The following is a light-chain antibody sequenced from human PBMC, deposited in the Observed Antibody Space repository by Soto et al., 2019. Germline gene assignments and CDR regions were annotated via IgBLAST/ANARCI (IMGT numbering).Light chain of an antibody. V-gene: IGKV1-39*01. CDR3: QQSYSSQYT. Sequence: DIQMTQSPSSLSASIGDRVTITCRASQSVTSYLNWYQQKPGKAPTLLIYAASSLHSGVPSRFRGGGSGTDFTLTLNSLQPEDFATYYCQQSYSSQYTSGQGTKLEIK. J-gene: IGKJ2*01. CDR2: AAS. CDR1: QSVTSY.